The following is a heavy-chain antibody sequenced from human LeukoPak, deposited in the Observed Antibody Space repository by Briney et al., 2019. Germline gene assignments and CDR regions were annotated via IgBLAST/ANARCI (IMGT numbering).Heavy chain of an antibody. CDR3: ARGAVLFDY. J-gene: IGHJ4*02. D-gene: IGHD6-19*01. CDR1: GDSISSGGYY. CDR2: IYYSGST. Sequence: SETLSLTCTVSGDSISSGGYYWSWIRQHPGKGLEWIGYIYYSGSTYYNPSLKSRVTISVDTPKNQLSLKLSSVTAADTAVYYCARGAVLFDYWGQGTLVTVSS. V-gene: IGHV4-31*03.